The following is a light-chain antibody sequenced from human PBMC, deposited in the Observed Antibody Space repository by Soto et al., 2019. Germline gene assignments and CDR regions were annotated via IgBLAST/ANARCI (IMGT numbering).Light chain of an antibody. V-gene: IGLV2-11*01. CDR1: SSDVGGYNY. CDR3: CSYAGSYTLV. CDR2: DVS. J-gene: IGLJ3*02. Sequence: QSALTQPASVSGSPGQSITISCTGTSSDVGGYNYVSWYQQHPGKAPKFMIYDVSKRPSGVPDRFSGSKSGNTASLTISGLEAEDEADYYCCSYAGSYTLVFGGGTKLTVL.